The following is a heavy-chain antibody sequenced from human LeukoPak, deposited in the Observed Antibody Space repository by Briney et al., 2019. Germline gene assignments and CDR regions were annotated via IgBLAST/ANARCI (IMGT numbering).Heavy chain of an antibody. V-gene: IGHV4-59*08. CDR3: ARHDSYDSSGYYSGYFQH. J-gene: IGHJ1*01. Sequence: SETLSLTCTVSGVSISSYYWGWIRPPPGKGLVWIGYIYYSGRTNYNPSLKSRVTISVDTSKKQFSLKLSSATAADTAVYYCARHDSYDSSGYYSGYFQHWGQGTLVTVSS. D-gene: IGHD3-22*01. CDR2: IYYSGRT. CDR1: GVSISSYY.